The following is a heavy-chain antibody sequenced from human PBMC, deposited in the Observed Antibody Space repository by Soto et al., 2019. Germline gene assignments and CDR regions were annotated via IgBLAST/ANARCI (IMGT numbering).Heavy chain of an antibody. V-gene: IGHV4-59*01. CDR1: GGSISSYY. CDR3: ARTDYGGNWFEP. J-gene: IGHJ5*02. D-gene: IGHD4-17*01. CDR2: IYYSGST. Sequence: SETLSLTCTVSGGSISSYYWSWIRQPPGKGLEWIGYIYYSGSTNYNPSLKSRVTISVDTSKNQFSLKLSSVTAADTAVYYCARTDYGGNWFEPWGEGTLVTVSS.